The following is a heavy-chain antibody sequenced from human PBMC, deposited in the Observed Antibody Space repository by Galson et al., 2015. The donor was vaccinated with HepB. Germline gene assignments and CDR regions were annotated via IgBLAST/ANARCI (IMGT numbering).Heavy chain of an antibody. Sequence: SVKVSCKASGYTFSTYDINWVRQATGQGLEWMGWMNPNSGNTGYAQKFQGRVTMTRNTSINTAYMELSSLRSEDMAVYYCARVYSSGYNYYYYGMDVWGQGTTVTVSS. CDR2: MNPNSGNT. V-gene: IGHV1-8*01. CDR1: GYTFSTYD. D-gene: IGHD6-19*01. CDR3: ARVYSSGYNYYYYGMDV. J-gene: IGHJ6*02.